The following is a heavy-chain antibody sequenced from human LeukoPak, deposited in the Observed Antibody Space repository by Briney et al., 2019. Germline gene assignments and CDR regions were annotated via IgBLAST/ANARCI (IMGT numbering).Heavy chain of an antibody. V-gene: IGHV3-23*01. J-gene: IGHJ5*02. CDR2: ISVSATT. D-gene: IGHD2-15*01. Sequence: GGSLRLSCAASGFTFNNYAMSWVRQAPGQGLGWVSAISVSATTYYAASVMGRFTISRDNSKNTLYLQMNSLRVEDTAVYYCARSKEDCCGSFDPWGQGTLVTVSS. CDR1: GFTFNNYA. CDR3: ARSKEDCCGSFDP.